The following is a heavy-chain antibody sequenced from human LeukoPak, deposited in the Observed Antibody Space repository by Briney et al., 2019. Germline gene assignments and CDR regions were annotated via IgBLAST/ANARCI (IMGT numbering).Heavy chain of an antibody. J-gene: IGHJ4*02. V-gene: IGHV4-59*01. CDR1: GFSISSYY. CDR2: IYYSGST. D-gene: IGHD3-10*01. Sequence: SETLSLTCTVSGFSISSYYWSWLRQPPGKGLEWFGYIYYSGSTNYNPSLKSRVTISVDTSKNQLSLKLSSVTAADTAVYYCARYYYGSGSSPPVFDYWGQGTLVTVSS. CDR3: ARYYYGSGSSPPVFDY.